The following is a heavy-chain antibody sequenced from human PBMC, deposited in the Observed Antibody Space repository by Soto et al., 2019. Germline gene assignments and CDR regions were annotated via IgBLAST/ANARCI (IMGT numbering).Heavy chain of an antibody. CDR3: AKVRQRFLDILTGATNFDS. CDR1: GVTFNNFA. V-gene: IGHV3-23*01. CDR2: ISSVGDLI. D-gene: IGHD3-9*01. J-gene: IGHJ4*02. Sequence: EVHLLGSGGDLVKPGGSLRLSCEVSGVTFNNFAMSWVRQSPGKGLEWVSTISSVGDLIHYAESVKSRFTISRDNSKSSLFLQMNSLRAEYTALYFCAKVRQRFLDILTGATNFDSWGQGTLVTVSS.